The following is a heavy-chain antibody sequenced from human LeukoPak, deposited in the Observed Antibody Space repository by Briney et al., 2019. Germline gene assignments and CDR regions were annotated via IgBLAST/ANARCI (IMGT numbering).Heavy chain of an antibody. D-gene: IGHD2-21*01. J-gene: IGHJ6*02. Sequence: GGSLRLSCAASGVSISAYWMTWVRQAPGKGLEWVANINQDGSEKYSVDSVKGRFTISRDNAKNSLYLQMDSLRAEDTAVYYCARDLVVVGSYFYYGMDVWGQGTTVTVSS. CDR3: ARDLVVVGSYFYYGMDV. CDR2: INQDGSEK. V-gene: IGHV3-7*01. CDR1: GVSISAYW.